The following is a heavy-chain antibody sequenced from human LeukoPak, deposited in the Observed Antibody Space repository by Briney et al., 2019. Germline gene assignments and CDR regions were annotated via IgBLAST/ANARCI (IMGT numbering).Heavy chain of an antibody. CDR3: AKEMEYSSGWDFDY. D-gene: IGHD6-19*01. CDR2: ISSNGGST. V-gene: IGHV3-64*01. Sequence: GGSLRLSCAASGFTFSSYAMHWVRQAPGKGLEYVSAISSNGGSTYYANSVKGRFTISRDNSKNTLYLQMNSLRAEDTAVYYCAKEMEYSSGWDFDYWGQGTLVTVSS. J-gene: IGHJ4*02. CDR1: GFTFSSYA.